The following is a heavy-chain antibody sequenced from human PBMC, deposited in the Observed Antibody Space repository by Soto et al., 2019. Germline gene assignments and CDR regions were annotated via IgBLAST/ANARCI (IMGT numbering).Heavy chain of an antibody. V-gene: IGHV1-2*02. J-gene: IGHJ4*02. CDR1: GGTFSSYA. Sequence: ASVKVSCKASGGTFSSYAISWVRQAPGQGLEWMGWINPNSGSTNYAQKFQGRVTMTRDTSISTAYMELSRLRSDDTAVYYCAREAGYGGYGIDYWGQGTLVTVSS. D-gene: IGHD5-12*01. CDR3: AREAGYGGYGIDY. CDR2: INPNSGST.